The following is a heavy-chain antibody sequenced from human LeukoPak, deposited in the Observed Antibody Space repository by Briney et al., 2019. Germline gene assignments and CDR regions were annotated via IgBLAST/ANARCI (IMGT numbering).Heavy chain of an antibody. J-gene: IGHJ4*02. Sequence: GGSLRLFCVAPGFTFTNYWMSWVRQVPGKGLEWVANIKQDGSEELYADSVRGRYTISRDNAKNSLYLQMNSLRAEDTAVYHCARGYSYGLAPFDYWGQGTLVSVSS. V-gene: IGHV3-7*01. CDR2: IKQDGSEE. CDR1: GFTFTNYW. CDR3: ARGYSYGLAPFDY. D-gene: IGHD5-18*01.